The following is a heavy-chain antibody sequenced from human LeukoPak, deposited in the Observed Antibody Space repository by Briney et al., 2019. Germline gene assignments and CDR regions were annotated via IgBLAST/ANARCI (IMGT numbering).Heavy chain of an antibody. D-gene: IGHD2-21*01. J-gene: IGHJ4*02. CDR1: GFSFSDHF. CDR3: ASAVIPTSGFFDY. CDR2: IKNRGNSYIT. Sequence: GGSLRLSCAASGFSFSDHFMDWVRQAPGKGLECVGRIKNRGNSYITEYAASVRDRFTISRDDSRSSLFLQMNSLKTADTAVYYCASAVIPTSGFFDYWGQGTLVTVSS. V-gene: IGHV3-72*01.